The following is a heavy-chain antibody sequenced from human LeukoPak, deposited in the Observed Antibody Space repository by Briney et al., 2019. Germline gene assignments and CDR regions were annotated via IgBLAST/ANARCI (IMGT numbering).Heavy chain of an antibody. Sequence: SETLSLTCAVSGYSISSGYYWGWIRQPPGKGLEWIGSIYHSGSTYYNPSLKSRVTISVDTSKNQFSLKLSSVTAADTPVYYCAKEAVAGPSWYYYYMDVWGKGTTVTVSS. D-gene: IGHD6-19*01. CDR1: GYSISSGYY. J-gene: IGHJ6*03. V-gene: IGHV4-38-2*02. CDR2: IYHSGST. CDR3: AKEAVAGPSWYYYYMDV.